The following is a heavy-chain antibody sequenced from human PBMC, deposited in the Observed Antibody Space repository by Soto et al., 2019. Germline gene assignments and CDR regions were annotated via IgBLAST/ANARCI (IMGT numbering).Heavy chain of an antibody. Sequence: QVQLQQSGPGLVKPSETLSLTCTVSGASISSDYWSWIRQPPGKGLGWIGYIYYSGSTNYNPSLKSRVIISIDTSKNQFSLKLSSVTAADTAVYYCARGAYYYDQWGQGTLVTVSS. V-gene: IGHV4-59*01. CDR3: ARGAYYYDQ. CDR1: GASISSDY. CDR2: IYYSGST. J-gene: IGHJ4*02.